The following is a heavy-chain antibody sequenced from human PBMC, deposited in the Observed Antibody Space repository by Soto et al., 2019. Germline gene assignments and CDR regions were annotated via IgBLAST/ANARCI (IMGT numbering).Heavy chain of an antibody. Sequence: GGSLRLSCAASGFTVSTKYMSWVRQAPGKGLEWVSVIYSGGSTYYAGSVKGRFTISRDNSKNTLYLQMNSLRAEDTAVYYCARGLGYSGYDYGLDNWGQETLVNVSS. CDR2: IYSGGST. CDR3: ARGLGYSGYDYGLDN. J-gene: IGHJ4*02. CDR1: GFTVSTKY. V-gene: IGHV3-66*01. D-gene: IGHD5-12*01.